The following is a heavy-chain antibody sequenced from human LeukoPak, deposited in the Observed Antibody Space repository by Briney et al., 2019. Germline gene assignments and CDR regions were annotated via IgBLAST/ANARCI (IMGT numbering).Heavy chain of an antibody. CDR3: ARGNMIRFGGVS. CDR1: GYTFINYD. V-gene: IGHV1-8*01. D-gene: IGHD3-16*01. J-gene: IGHJ5*02. CDR2: LNPNSGNR. Sequence: ASLKVSCKASGYTFINYDINWVRQAPGQGLEWIGWLNPNSGNRGFARKFQDRVTLTRDTSISTAYMDLYSLTSEDTAVYYCARGNMIRFGGVSWGQGSLVSVSS.